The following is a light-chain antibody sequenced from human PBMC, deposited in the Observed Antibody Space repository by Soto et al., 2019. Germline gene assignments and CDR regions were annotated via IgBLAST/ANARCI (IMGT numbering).Light chain of an antibody. Sequence: EIVLTQSPVTLSLSQVGRATLSCMASQSVSSNFLAWYQQKPGQAPRLLIYSASNRATGIPDRFSGSGSGTDFTLTISRLEPEDFAVYYCQHYTTSSINCGQGTRREIK. CDR2: SAS. CDR1: QSVSSNF. CDR3: QHYTTSSIN. J-gene: IGKJ5*01. V-gene: IGKV3-20*01.